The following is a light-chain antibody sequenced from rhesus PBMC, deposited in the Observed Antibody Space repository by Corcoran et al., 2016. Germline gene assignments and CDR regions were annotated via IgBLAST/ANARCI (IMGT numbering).Light chain of an antibody. CDR3: QPHNSSPRT. V-gene: IGKV1S16*01. J-gene: IGKJ1*01. CDR1: QGITNY. Sequence: DIQMTQSPSSLSASVGDTVTITCRASQGITNYLAWYQQKPGKAPKPLMYDASSLEHGVPSRVSGRGSGTDFTLTISSLQPEDFASYYCQPHNSSPRTFGQGTNVQI. CDR2: DAS.